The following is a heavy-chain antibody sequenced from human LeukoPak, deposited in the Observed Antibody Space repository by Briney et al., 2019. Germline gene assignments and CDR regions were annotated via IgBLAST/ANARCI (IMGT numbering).Heavy chain of an antibody. V-gene: IGHV3-33*01. D-gene: IGHD3-22*01. CDR2: IWYDGSNK. CDR1: GFTFSSYG. Sequence: GSLRLSCAASGFTFSSYGMHWVRQAPGKGLEWVAVIWYDGSNKYYADSVKGRFTISRDNSKNTLYLQMNSLRAEDTAVYYCAREPTSDYYDSSGYYKTHYFDYWGQGTLVTVSS. J-gene: IGHJ4*02. CDR3: AREPTSDYYDSSGYYKTHYFDY.